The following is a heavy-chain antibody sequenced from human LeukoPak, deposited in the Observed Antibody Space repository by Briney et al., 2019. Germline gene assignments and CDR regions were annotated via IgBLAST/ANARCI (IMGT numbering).Heavy chain of an antibody. CDR2: INPNSGDT. D-gene: IGHD3-22*01. CDR3: ARAGVWDYSDSSGYHNAAFDI. Sequence: ASVKVSCKASTYSFTGYYIHWMRQAPGQGLEWMGWINPNSGDTNYAQKFQGRVTMTRDTSISTAYMDLSRLRSDDTAVYYCARAGVWDYSDSSGYHNAAFDIWGQGTMVTVSS. J-gene: IGHJ3*02. V-gene: IGHV1-2*02. CDR1: TYSFTGYY.